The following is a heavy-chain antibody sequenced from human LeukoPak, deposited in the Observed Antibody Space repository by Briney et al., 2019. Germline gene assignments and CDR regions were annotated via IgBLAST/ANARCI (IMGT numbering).Heavy chain of an antibody. CDR3: ARTLDY. J-gene: IGHJ4*02. CDR2: IKQDGSEK. V-gene: IGHV3-7*01. CDR1: GFTFSWHW. Sequence: GALTLSCAASGFTFSWHWLKWVRQAPGKGLEWVANIKQDGSEKYYVDSVKGRFTIPRDNAKNSLYLQMNSLRAEDTAVYYCARTLDYWGQGTLVTVSS.